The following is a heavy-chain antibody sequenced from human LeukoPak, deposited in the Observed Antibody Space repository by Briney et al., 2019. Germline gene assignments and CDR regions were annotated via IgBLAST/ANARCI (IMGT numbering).Heavy chain of an antibody. J-gene: IGHJ6*02. CDR2: MNPNSGNT. CDR3: ARGRQLAYCSGGSCYSYHYYGMDV. Sequence: ASVKVSCKASGYTFTSYDINWVRQATGQGLEWMGWMNPNSGNTGYAQKFQGRVTMTRNTSISTAYMELSSLRSEDTAVYYCARGRQLAYCSGGSCYSYHYYGMDVWGQGTTVTVSS. CDR1: GYTFTSYD. D-gene: IGHD2-15*01. V-gene: IGHV1-8*01.